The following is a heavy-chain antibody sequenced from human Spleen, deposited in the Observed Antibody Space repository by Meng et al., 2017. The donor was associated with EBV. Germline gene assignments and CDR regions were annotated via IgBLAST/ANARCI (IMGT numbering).Heavy chain of an antibody. CDR1: GFTFSRIW. CDR2: TNTNERIT. Sequence: EVQLWESGGALVQPAWSLRSPCAASGFTFSRIWMHWVRQAPGKGLVWVSRTNTNERITDYADSVKGRFTISRDNTKNTLYLQMNSLRVEDTAIYFCSRDLAGADDDWGPGTLVTVSS. CDR3: SRDLAGADDD. V-gene: IGHV3-74*01. J-gene: IGHJ4*02.